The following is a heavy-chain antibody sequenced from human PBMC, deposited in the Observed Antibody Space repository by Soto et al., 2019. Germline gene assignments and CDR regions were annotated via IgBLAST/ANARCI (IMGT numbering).Heavy chain of an antibody. Sequence: QLQLQESGPGLVKPSETLSLTCTVSGGSISSGLSSSNYYWGWIRQSPGKGLEWIGSIYHTGNTYYNPSRNSRVTISMDTSKTQFSLTLSSVTAADTAVYYCARRLSSQLVGVDHYYFDSWGQGTLVTVAS. CDR2: IYHTGNT. D-gene: IGHD6-6*01. V-gene: IGHV4-39*01. J-gene: IGHJ4*02. CDR3: ARRLSSQLVGVDHYYFDS. CDR1: GGSISSGLSSSNYY.